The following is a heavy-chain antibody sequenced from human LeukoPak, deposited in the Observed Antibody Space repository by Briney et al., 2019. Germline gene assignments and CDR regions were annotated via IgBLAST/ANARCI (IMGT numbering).Heavy chain of an antibody. D-gene: IGHD1-26*01. J-gene: IGHJ3*02. CDR2: MNPNSGNT. CDR1: GYTFTSYD. V-gene: IGHV1-8*01. CDR3: TTEVGALNDAFDI. Sequence: ASVKVSCKASGYTFTSYDINWVRQATGQGLEWMGWMNPNSGNTGYAQKFQGRVTMTRNTSISTAYMELSSLRSEDTAVYYCTTEVGALNDAFDIWGQGTMVTVSS.